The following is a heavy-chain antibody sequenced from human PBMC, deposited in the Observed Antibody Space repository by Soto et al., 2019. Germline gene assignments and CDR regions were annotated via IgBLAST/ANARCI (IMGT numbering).Heavy chain of an antibody. J-gene: IGHJ4*02. D-gene: IGHD6-13*01. V-gene: IGHV4-59*08. CDR2: IYYSGST. Sequence: SETLSLTCTVSGGSISSYYWSWIRQPPGKGLEWIGYIYYSGSTNYNPSLKSRVPISVDTSKNQFSLKLSSVTAADTAVYYCARHGPIAAAGTVFDYWGQGTLVTVSS. CDR1: GGSISSYY. CDR3: ARHGPIAAAGTVFDY.